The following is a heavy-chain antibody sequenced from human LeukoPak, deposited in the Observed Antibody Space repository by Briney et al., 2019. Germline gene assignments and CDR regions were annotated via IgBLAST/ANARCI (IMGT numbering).Heavy chain of an antibody. V-gene: IGHV3-23*01. CDR1: GFSFTTYS. D-gene: IGHD6-19*01. Sequence: GGSLRLSCRASGFSFTTYSMNWVREALGERLESVSVIRAEGHRTYYADSVKGRFTISRDNSNNILYLQMNSLRAEDTAIYYCGKDGHCHDSVCPTKIVVAGYVDHWGQGTLVTVSS. CDR3: GKDGHCHDSVCPTKIVVAGYVDH. J-gene: IGHJ4*02. CDR2: IRAEGHRT.